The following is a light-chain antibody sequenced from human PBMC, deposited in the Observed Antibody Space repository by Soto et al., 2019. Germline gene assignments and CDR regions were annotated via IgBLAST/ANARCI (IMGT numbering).Light chain of an antibody. CDR2: GTY. Sequence: EIVLTQSPGTLSLSPGERATLSCRTSQSISSTYLAWYQQKPGQAPRLLIYGTYSRATCIPDRFSGSGSGRDFTLTISRLEPEDFAVYYCQQYGTSPPVYTFGQGTKLEIK. CDR1: QSISSTY. V-gene: IGKV3-20*01. J-gene: IGKJ2*01. CDR3: QQYGTSPPVYT.